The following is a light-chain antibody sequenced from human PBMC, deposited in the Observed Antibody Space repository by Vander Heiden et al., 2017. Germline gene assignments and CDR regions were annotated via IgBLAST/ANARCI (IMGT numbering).Light chain of an antibody. CDR2: EVS. CDR1: SSDVGGYDF. J-gene: IGLJ1*01. Sequence: QSAVTLPPSAYGSPGQSVTISCTGTSSDVGGYDFVSWYQQHQGKAPKLMIYEVSTRPSGVPDRFSGSKSGNTASLSVSGLQAEDEADYYCCSYAGNNNYVFGTGTKVTVL. CDR3: CSYAGNNNYV. V-gene: IGLV2-8*01.